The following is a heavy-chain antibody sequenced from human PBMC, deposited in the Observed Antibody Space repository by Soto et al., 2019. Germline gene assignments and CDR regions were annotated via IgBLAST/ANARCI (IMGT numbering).Heavy chain of an antibody. Sequence: GASVKVSCKTSGYSFASYGISWVRQAPGQGLEWMGWISGYNGNTNYAEKFQGRVTMTTDTSTSTAYMELRGLRSDDTAVYYCARGSSSWSNWFDPWGQGTLVTVSS. J-gene: IGHJ5*02. CDR2: ISGYNGNT. D-gene: IGHD6-13*01. V-gene: IGHV1-18*01. CDR3: ARGSSSWSNWFDP. CDR1: GYSFASYG.